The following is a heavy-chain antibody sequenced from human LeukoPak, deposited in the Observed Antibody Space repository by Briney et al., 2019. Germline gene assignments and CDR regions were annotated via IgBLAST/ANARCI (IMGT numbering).Heavy chain of an antibody. Sequence: ASVKVSCKASGGTFSSYAISWVRQAPGQGLEWMGIINPSGGSTSYAQKFQGRVTMTRDTSTSTVYMELSSLRSEDTAVYYCARDAYYDSSPTFDYWGQGTLVTVSS. CDR1: GGTFSSYA. D-gene: IGHD3-22*01. CDR2: INPSGGST. CDR3: ARDAYYDSSPTFDY. V-gene: IGHV1-46*01. J-gene: IGHJ4*02.